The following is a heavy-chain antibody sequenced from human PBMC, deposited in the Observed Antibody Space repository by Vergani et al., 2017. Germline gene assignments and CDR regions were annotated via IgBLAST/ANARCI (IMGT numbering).Heavy chain of an antibody. V-gene: IGHV1-69*01. J-gene: IGHJ6*03. CDR3: ARDPTNSGYDFEGELGGPQDYHYYYMDV. D-gene: IGHD5-12*01. CDR1: GDTFSSFA. CDR2: IIPIFRTS. Sequence: QVQLEQSGAEVRRPGSSVKVSCKASGDTFSSFAFSWVRQAPGQGLEWIGGIIPIFRTSNYAQKFQGRVTLTADESTSTAYMELSSLTSEDTAVYFCARDPTNSGYDFEGELGGPQDYHYYYMDVWGKGTTVTVSS.